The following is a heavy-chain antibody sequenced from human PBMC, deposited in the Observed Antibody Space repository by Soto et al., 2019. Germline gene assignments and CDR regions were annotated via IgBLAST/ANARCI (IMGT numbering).Heavy chain of an antibody. V-gene: IGHV3-30*02. Sequence: GGSLRLSCAASGFTFRNYVVHWVRQAPGKGLEWVAAVWSDGNNKYYADSVKGRFTISRDNSKNTLYLQMNSLRAEDTAVYYCAKDLGYYDSSGSRPYYYGMDVWGQGTTVTVSS. CDR2: VWSDGNNK. CDR3: AKDLGYYDSSGSRPYYYGMDV. CDR1: GFTFRNYV. D-gene: IGHD3-22*01. J-gene: IGHJ6*02.